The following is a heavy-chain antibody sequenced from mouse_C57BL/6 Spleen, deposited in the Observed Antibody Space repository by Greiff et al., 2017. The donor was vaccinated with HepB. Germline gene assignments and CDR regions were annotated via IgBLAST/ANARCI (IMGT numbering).Heavy chain of an antibody. V-gene: IGHV1-82*01. CDR1: GYAFSSSW. Sequence: VQLQQSGPELVKPGASVKISCKASGYAFSSSWMNWVKQRPGKGLEWIGRIYPGDGDTNYNGKSKGKATLTADKSSSTAYMQLSSLTSEDSAVYFCARTNFYYFDYWGQGTTLTVSS. CDR3: ARTNFYYFDY. J-gene: IGHJ2*01. CDR2: IYPGDGDT.